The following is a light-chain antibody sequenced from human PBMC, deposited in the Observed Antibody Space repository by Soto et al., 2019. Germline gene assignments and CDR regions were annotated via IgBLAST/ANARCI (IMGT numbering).Light chain of an antibody. CDR3: QQYDNWPGT. J-gene: IGKJ1*01. Sequence: EIVMTQSPATLSVSPGERATLSCRASQSVSRNLAWHQQKPDQAPRLLIYGASTRATGIPARFSGSGSGTEFTLTISSLQSEDFAVYYCQQYDNWPGTFGQGTKVEIK. V-gene: IGKV3-15*01. CDR2: GAS. CDR1: QSVSRN.